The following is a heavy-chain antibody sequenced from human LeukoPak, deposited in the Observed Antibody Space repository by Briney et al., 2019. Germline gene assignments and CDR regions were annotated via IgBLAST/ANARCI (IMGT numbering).Heavy chain of an antibody. CDR3: ARGGYDILTGYYLLDY. Sequence: PSETLSLTCTVSGGSISSYYWSWIRQPPGKGLEWIGYIYYSGSTNYNPSLKSRVTISVDTSKNQFSLKLSSVTAADTAVYYCARGGYDILTGYYLLDYWGQGTLVTVSS. D-gene: IGHD3-9*01. V-gene: IGHV4-59*01. J-gene: IGHJ4*02. CDR2: IYYSGST. CDR1: GGSISSYY.